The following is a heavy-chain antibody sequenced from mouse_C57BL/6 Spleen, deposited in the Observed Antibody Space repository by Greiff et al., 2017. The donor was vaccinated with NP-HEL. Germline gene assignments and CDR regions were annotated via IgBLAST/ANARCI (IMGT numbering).Heavy chain of an antibody. CDR1: GYTFTSYW. J-gene: IGHJ3*01. V-gene: IGHV1-55*01. CDR3: ARGSYGVFAY. Sequence: VQLVESGAELVKPGASVKMSCKASGYTFTSYWITWVKQRPGQGLEWIGDIYPGSGSTNYNEKFKSKATLTVDTSSSTAYMQLSSLTSEDSAVYYCARGSYGVFAYWGQGTLVTVSA. D-gene: IGHD1-1*01. CDR2: IYPGSGST.